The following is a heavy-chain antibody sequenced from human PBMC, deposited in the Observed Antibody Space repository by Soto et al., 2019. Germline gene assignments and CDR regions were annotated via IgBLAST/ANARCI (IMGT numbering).Heavy chain of an antibody. CDR1: GFSFTTYW. V-gene: IGHV5-51*01. CDR2: IYPGDSGS. D-gene: IGHD6-19*01. CDR3: ARAVAVAGTSYYYYGMDV. J-gene: IGHJ6*02. Sequence: GESLKISCKVSGFSFTTYWIAWVRQMHGKGLEWMGIIYPGDSGSRYSPSFQGQVTISADKSISNAYLQWSSLKASDTAMYYCARAVAVAGTSYYYYGMDVWGQGTTVTVSS.